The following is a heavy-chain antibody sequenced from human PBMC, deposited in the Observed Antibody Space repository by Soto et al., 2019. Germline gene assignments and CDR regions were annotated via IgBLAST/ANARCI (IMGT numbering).Heavy chain of an antibody. V-gene: IGHV5-10-1*01. CDR3: ARGFSYYDSSGYLGY. Sequence: GGPRRFSCKGSGTSFPAYWISWVRQMPGKGLEWMGRIDPSDSYTNYSPSFQGHVTISADKSISTAYLQWSSLKASDTAIYYCARGFSYYDSSGYLGYWGQGTLVTVSS. D-gene: IGHD3-22*01. CDR2: IDPSDSYT. CDR1: GTSFPAYW. J-gene: IGHJ4*02.